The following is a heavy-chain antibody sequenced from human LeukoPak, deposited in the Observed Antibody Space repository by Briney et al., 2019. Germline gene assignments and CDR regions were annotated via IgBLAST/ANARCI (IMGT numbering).Heavy chain of an antibody. D-gene: IGHD3-16*01. CDR2: ISAYNGNT. Sequence: GASVKVSCKASGYTFTSYGISWVRQAPGQGLEWMGWISAYNGNTSYAQKLQGRVTMTTDTSTSTAYMELRSLRSDDTAVYYCARDMRKDPTFGGDYWGQGTLVTVSS. V-gene: IGHV1-18*01. J-gene: IGHJ4*02. CDR3: ARDMRKDPTFGGDY. CDR1: GYTFTSYG.